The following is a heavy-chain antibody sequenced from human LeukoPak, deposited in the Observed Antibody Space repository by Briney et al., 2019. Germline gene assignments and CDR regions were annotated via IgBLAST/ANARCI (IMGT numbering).Heavy chain of an antibody. Sequence: PGGSLRLSCAASGFTFSSYSMNWVRQAPGKGLEWVSSISSSSSYIYYADSVKGQFTISRDNAKDSLYLQMNSLRAEDTAVYYCARGRAPGGAFDIWGQGTTVTVSS. J-gene: IGHJ3*02. CDR2: ISSSSSYI. D-gene: IGHD3-16*01. CDR1: GFTFSSYS. V-gene: IGHV3-21*01. CDR3: ARGRAPGGAFDI.